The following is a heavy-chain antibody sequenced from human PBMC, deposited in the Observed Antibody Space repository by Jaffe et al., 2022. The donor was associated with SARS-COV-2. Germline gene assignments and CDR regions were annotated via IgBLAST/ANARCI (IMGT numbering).Heavy chain of an antibody. J-gene: IGHJ6*02. D-gene: IGHD3-10*01. Sequence: EVQLLESGGGLVQPGGSLRLSCAASGFTFSSYAMSWVRQAPGKGLEWVSAISGSGGSTYYADSVKGRFTISRDNSKNTLYLQMNSLRAEDTAVYYCAKAGGFGELYIDYYYYYYGMDVWGQGTTVTVSS. V-gene: IGHV3-23*01. CDR3: AKAGGFGELYIDYYYYYYGMDV. CDR2: ISGSGGST. CDR1: GFTFSSYA.